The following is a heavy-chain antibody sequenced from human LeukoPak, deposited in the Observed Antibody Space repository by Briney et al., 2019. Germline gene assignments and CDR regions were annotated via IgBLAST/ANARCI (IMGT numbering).Heavy chain of an antibody. CDR3: ARAIYGYSYGWAPVY. CDR1: GFTFSSYW. CDR2: INSDGSST. J-gene: IGHJ4*02. Sequence: GGSLRLSCAASGFTFSSYWMNWVRQDPGKGLVWVSRINSDGSSTSYEDSVKCRFTISRDNAKNTLYLQMNSLRAEYTAVYYCARAIYGYSYGWAPVYWGEGTLVTVSS. V-gene: IGHV3-74*01. D-gene: IGHD5-18*01.